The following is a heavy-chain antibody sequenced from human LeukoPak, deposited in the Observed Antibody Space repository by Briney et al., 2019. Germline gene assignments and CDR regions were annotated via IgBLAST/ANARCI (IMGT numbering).Heavy chain of an antibody. CDR3: ARVAARDYYYGMDV. D-gene: IGHD2-15*01. Sequence: GASVKVSCKASGYTFTGYYMHWVRQAPGQGLEWMGWINPNSGGTNYAQKFQGRITMTRDTSISTAYMELSRLTSDDTAVYYCARVAARDYYYGMDVWGQGTTVTVSS. J-gene: IGHJ6*02. CDR1: GYTFTGYY. CDR2: INPNSGGT. V-gene: IGHV1-2*02.